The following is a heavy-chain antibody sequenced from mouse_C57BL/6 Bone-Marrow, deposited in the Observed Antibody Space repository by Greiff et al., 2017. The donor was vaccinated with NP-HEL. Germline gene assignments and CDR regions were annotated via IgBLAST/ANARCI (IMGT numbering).Heavy chain of an antibody. V-gene: IGHV5-17*01. CDR2: ISRGSSTI. J-gene: IGHJ2*01. CDR1: GFTFSDYG. Sequence: EVKLVESGGGLVKPGGSLKLSCAASGFTFSDYGMHWVRQAPEKGLEWVAYISRGSSTIYYADTLKGRFTISRDNANNTLFPRTTSLRSKDTAMYYYARDSNYFDYWGQGTTLTVSS. D-gene: IGHD3-2*01. CDR3: ARDSNYFDY.